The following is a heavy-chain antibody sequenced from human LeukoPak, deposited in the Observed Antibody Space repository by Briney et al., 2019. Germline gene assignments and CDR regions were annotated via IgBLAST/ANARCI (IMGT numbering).Heavy chain of an antibody. Sequence: LRLSCAASGFTFNSYAMSWIRQPPGKGLEWIGYVYYSGCTNYNPSLESRVTILVDTSKNQFSLKLSSVTAADTAVYYCATSLTAYSSSYPFDNWGQGTLVTVSS. V-gene: IGHV4-59*03. D-gene: IGHD6-13*01. CDR1: GFTFNSYA. J-gene: IGHJ4*02. CDR2: VYYSGCT. CDR3: ATSLTAYSSSYPFDN.